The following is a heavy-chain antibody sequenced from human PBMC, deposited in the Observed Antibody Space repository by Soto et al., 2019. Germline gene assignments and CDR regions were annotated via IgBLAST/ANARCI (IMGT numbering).Heavy chain of an antibody. CDR3: ARDRYSTSWYVRAFDM. Sequence: QVHLVQSGAEVKKPGTSVKVSCKASENTFSTYSLHWVRQAPGQGLEWMGVINPTTTTTTDAQKFQGRVTMTRDTSTSTVFLELSSLRSGDTAVYYCARDRYSTSWYVRAFDMWGQGTMVTVSS. CDR2: INPTTTTT. V-gene: IGHV1-46*03. J-gene: IGHJ3*02. D-gene: IGHD6-13*01. CDR1: ENTFSTYS.